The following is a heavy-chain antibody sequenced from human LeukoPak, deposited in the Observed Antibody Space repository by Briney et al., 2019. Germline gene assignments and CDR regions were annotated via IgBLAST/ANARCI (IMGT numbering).Heavy chain of an antibody. CDR1: GYTFTSYD. D-gene: IGHD4-17*01. CDR3: ARHALSYGDWDGGIDY. V-gene: IGHV1-8*03. CDR2: MNPNSGNT. Sequence: ASVKVSCKASGYTFTSYDINWVRQATGQGLEWMGWMNPNSGNTGYAQKFQGRVTITRNTSISTAYMELSSLKASDTAMYYCARHALSYGDWDGGIDYWGQGTLVTVSS. J-gene: IGHJ4*02.